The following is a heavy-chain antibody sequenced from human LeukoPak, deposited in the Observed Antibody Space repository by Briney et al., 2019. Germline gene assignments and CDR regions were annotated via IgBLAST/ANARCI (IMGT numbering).Heavy chain of an antibody. Sequence: PGGSLRLSCAASGFTFSDYAMHWVRQAPGKGLEWVAVLSYGGTNKYYADSVKGRFTISRDNPKNTLFLQMNSLRAEDTALYYCAREASLSGCYFDYWGQGTLITVSS. CDR1: GFTFSDYA. V-gene: IGHV3-30-3*01. CDR3: AREASLSGCYFDY. J-gene: IGHJ4*02. CDR2: LSYGGTNK. D-gene: IGHD5-12*01.